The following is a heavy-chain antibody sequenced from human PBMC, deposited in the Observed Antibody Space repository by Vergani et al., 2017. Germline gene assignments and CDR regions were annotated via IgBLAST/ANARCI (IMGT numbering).Heavy chain of an antibody. CDR2: IYYSGST. Sequence: QVQLQESGPGLVKPSQTLSLTCTVSGGSISSYYWSWIRQPPGKGLEWIGYIYYSGSTNYNPSLKSRVTISVDTSKNHFSLKLRSVTAADTAVYYCARQGGDDLDYWGQGTLVTVSS. CDR1: GGSISSYY. V-gene: IGHV4-59*01. CDR3: ARQGGDDLDY. D-gene: IGHD4-17*01. J-gene: IGHJ4*02.